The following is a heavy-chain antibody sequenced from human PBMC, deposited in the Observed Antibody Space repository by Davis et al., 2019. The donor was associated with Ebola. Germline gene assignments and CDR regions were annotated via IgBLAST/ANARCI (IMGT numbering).Heavy chain of an antibody. CDR1: GVSITSGGHS. D-gene: IGHD6-13*01. V-gene: IGHV4-30-2*01. CDR2: VYHSGT. Sequence: SETLSLTCSVSGVSITSGGHSRGWIRRPLGNGLEWIGYVYHSGTHYNPSLNSRITMSMDKSKNQFSLRLTSVTAADTAMYFCARIPASSTFYFDPWGQGIPVTVSS. J-gene: IGHJ4*02. CDR3: ARIPASSTFYFDP.